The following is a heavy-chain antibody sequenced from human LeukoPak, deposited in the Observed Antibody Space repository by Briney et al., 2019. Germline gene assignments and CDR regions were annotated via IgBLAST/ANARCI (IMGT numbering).Heavy chain of an antibody. CDR2: INSYSGNT. V-gene: IGHV1-18*04. CDR3: ARAPLKYDISTGHPSGYYYYGLDV. CDR1: GYTFTNYG. Sequence: ASVNVSCKASGYTFTNYGFNWVRQAPGQGLEWMGWINSYSGNTYYAQKLQGRVTMTTDTSTTTVYMELRSLESDDTAVYYCARAPLKYDISTGHPSGYYYYGLDVWGKGTTVTVSS. J-gene: IGHJ6*04. D-gene: IGHD3-9*01.